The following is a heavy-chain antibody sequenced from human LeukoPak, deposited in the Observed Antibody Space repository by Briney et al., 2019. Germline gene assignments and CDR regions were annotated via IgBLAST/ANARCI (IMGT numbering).Heavy chain of an antibody. V-gene: IGHV4-59*12. CDR1: GGSISSYY. CDR2: IYYSGST. D-gene: IGHD5-18*01. Sequence: SETLSLTCTVSGGSISSYYWSWIRQPPGKGLEWIGYIYYSGSTNYNPSLKSRVTISVDTSKNQFSLKLSSVTAADTAVYYCARGYSYGPAYYFDYWGQGTLVTVSS. J-gene: IGHJ4*02. CDR3: ARGYSYGPAYYFDY.